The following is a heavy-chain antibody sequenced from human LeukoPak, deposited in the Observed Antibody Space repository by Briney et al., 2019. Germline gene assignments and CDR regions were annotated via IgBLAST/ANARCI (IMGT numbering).Heavy chain of an antibody. CDR3: AKRTGSLYYYYTDV. CDR1: GFTFSSYA. J-gene: IGHJ6*03. D-gene: IGHD6-13*01. CDR2: ISGSGGST. V-gene: IGHV3-23*01. Sequence: GGSLRLSCAASGFTFSSYAMSWVRQAPGKGLEWVSAISGSGGSTYYADSVKGRFTISRDNSKNTLYLQMNSLRAEDTAVYYCAKRTGSLYYYYTDVWGKGTTVTVSS.